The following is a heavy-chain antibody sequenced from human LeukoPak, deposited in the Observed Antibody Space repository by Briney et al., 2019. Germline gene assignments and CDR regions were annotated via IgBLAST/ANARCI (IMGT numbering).Heavy chain of an antibody. CDR1: GYSFTSYY. CDR2: INPSSGGT. CDR3: ARGIGSSQGI. Sequence: ASVKVSCKASGYSFTSYYIHWVRQAPGQGLEWMGRINPSSGGTNYAQKFQGRVTMTRDTSITTAYMGLSSLRSDDTAVYYCARGIGSSQGIWGQGTMVTVSS. J-gene: IGHJ3*02. D-gene: IGHD1-26*01. V-gene: IGHV1-2*06.